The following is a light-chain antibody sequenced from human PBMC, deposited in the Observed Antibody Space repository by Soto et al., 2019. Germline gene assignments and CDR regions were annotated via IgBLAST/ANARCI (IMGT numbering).Light chain of an antibody. CDR3: ISYTRSSTYVV. J-gene: IGLJ2*01. Sequence: QYALTQPASLYGSPGQSITISCTGTSSDVGGYHYVSWYQQHPGKAPKLMIYDVSNRPSGVSNRVSGSKSGNTASLTISGLQAEDEADYYCISYTRSSTYVVFGGGTKLTVL. CDR1: SSDVGGYHY. V-gene: IGLV2-14*01. CDR2: DVS.